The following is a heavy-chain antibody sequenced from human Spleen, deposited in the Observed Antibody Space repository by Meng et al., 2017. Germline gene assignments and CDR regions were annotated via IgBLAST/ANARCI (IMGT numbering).Heavy chain of an antibody. CDR3: ARGTPGRSYSDY. V-gene: IGHV1-18*01. D-gene: IGHD3-10*01. J-gene: IGHJ4*02. CDR1: DYTFTGYG. CDR2: LGAHDGDT. Sequence: VQPVQSGPSVWKTGATVQLSCQASDYTFTGYGVSWVRQAPGQGLEWMAWLGAHDGDTSHAPKFQGRVTVSADRPTATAYMELLSLRSDDTAVYYCARGTPGRSYSDYWGQGTLVTVSS.